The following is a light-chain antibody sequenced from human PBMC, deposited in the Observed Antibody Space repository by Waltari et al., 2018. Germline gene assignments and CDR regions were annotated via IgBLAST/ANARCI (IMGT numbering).Light chain of an antibody. CDR1: SGDIGAYNP. CDR2: DVN. CDR3: NSFAGSDTVV. V-gene: IGLV2-8*01. Sequence: QSALTQPPSASGSPGQSVTISCTGTSGDIGAYNPFTWYRQHPGKVPKRMIYDVNRRPPGVPDRFSGSKSGNTASLTVSGLQPEDEAVYYCNSFAGSDTVVFGGGTTLTVL. J-gene: IGLJ2*01.